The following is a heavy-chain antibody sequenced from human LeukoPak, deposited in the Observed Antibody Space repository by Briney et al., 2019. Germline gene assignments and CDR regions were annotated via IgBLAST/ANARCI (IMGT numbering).Heavy chain of an antibody. CDR1: GGNFRSYS. CDR3: ARVVVAATRGWFDP. CDR2: IIPLFGAT. V-gene: IGHV1-69*01. J-gene: IGHJ5*02. Sequence: VASVKVSCKASGGNFRSYSITWVRQAPGQGLEWMGGIIPLFGATNYAQNFQGRVVITADDSRTTANMELSGLTSEDTATYYCARVVVAATRGWFDPWGQGTLVTVSS. D-gene: IGHD2-15*01.